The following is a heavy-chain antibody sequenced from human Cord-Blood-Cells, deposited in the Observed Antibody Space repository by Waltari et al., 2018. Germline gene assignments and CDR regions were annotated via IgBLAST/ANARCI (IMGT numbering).Heavy chain of an antibody. J-gene: IGHJ4*02. V-gene: IGHV4-34*01. CDR2: INHSGST. CDR1: GGSFSGYY. Sequence: QVQLQQWGAGLLKPSETLSLTCAVYGGSFSGYYWSWIRQPPGKGLEWIGEINHSGSTNYNPSLKRRVTISVDTSKNQFSLKLSSVTAADTAVYYCARHYYYGSGSYPLFDYWGQGTLVTVSS. CDR3: ARHYYYGSGSYPLFDY. D-gene: IGHD3-10*01.